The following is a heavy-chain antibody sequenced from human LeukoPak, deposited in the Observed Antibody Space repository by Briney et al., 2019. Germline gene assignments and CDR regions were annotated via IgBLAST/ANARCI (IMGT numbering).Heavy chain of an antibody. V-gene: IGHV4-38-2*02. Sequence: SETLSLTCTVSGYSLSSGYYWGWIRQPPGKGLEWIGTIHGGGTTNYNPSLKSRLTLSVDTSKNQFTLNLSSVTVADTAIYYCARVYIYGRSYFDYWGQGTLVTVSS. D-gene: IGHD5-18*01. CDR3: ARVYIYGRSYFDY. CDR2: IHGGGTT. CDR1: GYSLSSGYY. J-gene: IGHJ4*02.